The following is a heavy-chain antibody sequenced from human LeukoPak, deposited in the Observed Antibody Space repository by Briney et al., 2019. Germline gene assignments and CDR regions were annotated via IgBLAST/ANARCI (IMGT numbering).Heavy chain of an antibody. CDR2: IKTDGSST. J-gene: IGHJ4*02. Sequence: GGSLRLSCAASGFTFSSYAMQWVRQAPGKGLVWVSGIKTDGSSTRYADSVKGRFTISRDNAKNTLHLQMNSLRAEDTAVYYCVRDRSGWAGDYWGQGTLVTVSS. D-gene: IGHD6-19*01. CDR1: GFTFSSYA. V-gene: IGHV3-74*01. CDR3: VRDRSGWAGDY.